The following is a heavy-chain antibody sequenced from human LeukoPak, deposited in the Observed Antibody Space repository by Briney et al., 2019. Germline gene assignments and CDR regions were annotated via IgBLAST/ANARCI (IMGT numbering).Heavy chain of an antibody. V-gene: IGHV3-7*01. CDR1: GFTFSSYW. CDR2: INQDGSQK. CDR3: ARALAAAGSY. Sequence: GGSLRLSCAASGFTFSSYWMHWVRQAPGKRLEWVANINQDGSQKYYVDSVKGRFTISRDNAKNSLYLQMNSLRAEDTAVYYCARALAAAGSYWGQGTLVTVSS. D-gene: IGHD6-25*01. J-gene: IGHJ4*02.